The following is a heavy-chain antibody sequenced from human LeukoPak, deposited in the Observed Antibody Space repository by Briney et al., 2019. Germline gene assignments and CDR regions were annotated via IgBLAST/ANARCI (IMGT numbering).Heavy chain of an antibody. J-gene: IGHJ5*02. CDR1: GGSISGSY. Sequence: SETLSLTCTVSGGSISGSYWSWIRQPPGKALDWIGGIYYTGSTSYNLSLKSRVTMSVDTSKNQFSLQVRSVTAADTAVYYCARPGDGYCSSTSCSNWFDPWGQGTLVTVSS. D-gene: IGHD2-2*03. CDR3: ARPGDGYCSSTSCSNWFDP. V-gene: IGHV4-59*12. CDR2: IYYTGST.